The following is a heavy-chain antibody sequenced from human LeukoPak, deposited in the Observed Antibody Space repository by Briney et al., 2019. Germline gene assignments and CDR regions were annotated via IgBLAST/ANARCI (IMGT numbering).Heavy chain of an antibody. CDR2: ISGSGGST. J-gene: IGHJ6*03. CDR3: AKERWELHYYYYYMDV. V-gene: IGHV3-23*01. D-gene: IGHD1-26*01. Sequence: GGSLRLSCAASGFTFSSYAMSWVRQAPGKGLEWVSGISGSGGSTYYADSVKGRFTISRDNSKNTLYLQMNSLRAEDTAVYYCAKERWELHYYYYYMDVWGKGTTVTVSS. CDR1: GFTFSSYA.